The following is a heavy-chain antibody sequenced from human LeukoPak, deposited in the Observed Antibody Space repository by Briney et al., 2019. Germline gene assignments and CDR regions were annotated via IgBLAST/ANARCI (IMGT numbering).Heavy chain of an antibody. V-gene: IGHV4-30-2*01. CDR3: ATCLLAYCGGDRAILFDY. CDR2: IYHSGST. Sequence: PSETLSLTCTVSGGSISSGGYYWSWIRQPPGKGLEWIGYIYHSGSTYYNPSLKSRVTISVDRSKNQFSLKLSSVTAADTAVYYCATCLLAYCGGDRAILFDYWGQGTLVTVSS. D-gene: IGHD2-21*02. CDR1: GGSISSGGYY. J-gene: IGHJ4*02.